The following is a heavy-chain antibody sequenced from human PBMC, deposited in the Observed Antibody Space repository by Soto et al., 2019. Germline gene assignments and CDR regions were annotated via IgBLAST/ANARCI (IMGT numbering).Heavy chain of an antibody. D-gene: IGHD5-12*01. CDR1: GRAITRYY. CDR3: ARDTSGLSLNCLDV. J-gene: IGHJ6*02. Sequence: QVDLVQSGAEVKKPGASVTISCKASGRAITRYYIHCVRQAPGRGLAWMGIINPGGGSASYAQKFQDRVTIDKDTSTGTVYMDLRSLRTEDTAVYYCARDTSGLSLNCLDVWGQGTTVNASS. V-gene: IGHV1-46*01. CDR2: INPGGGSA.